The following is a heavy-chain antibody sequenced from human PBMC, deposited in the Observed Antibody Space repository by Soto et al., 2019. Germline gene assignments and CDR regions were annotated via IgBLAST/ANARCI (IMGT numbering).Heavy chain of an antibody. CDR3: AKDRYSGTYPTDFDY. CDR1: GFTFSSYG. CDR2: ISYDGGNE. Sequence: QVQLVQSGGGVVQPGRSLRLSCAGSGFTFSSYGIHWVRQAPGNGLEWVALISYDGGNEKYTESVTDRFTISRDDSHNVAYLQMSSLRTEDTAMYYCAKDRYSGTYPTDFDYWGQGSLVTVSS. V-gene: IGHV3-30*18. D-gene: IGHD1-26*01. J-gene: IGHJ4*02.